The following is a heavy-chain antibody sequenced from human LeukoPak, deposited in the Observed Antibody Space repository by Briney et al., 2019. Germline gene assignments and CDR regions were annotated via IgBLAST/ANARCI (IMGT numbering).Heavy chain of an antibody. J-gene: IGHJ3*02. CDR2: IYYSGST. V-gene: IGHV4-31*03. CDR1: GGSISSGGYY. D-gene: IGHD6-13*01. Sequence: PSETLSLTCTVSGGSISSGGYYWSWIRQHPGKGLEWIGYIYYSGSTYYNPSLKSRVTISVDTSKNQFSLKLSSVTAADTAVYYCARYRQQLVDAFDIWGQGTMVTVSS. CDR3: ARYRQQLVDAFDI.